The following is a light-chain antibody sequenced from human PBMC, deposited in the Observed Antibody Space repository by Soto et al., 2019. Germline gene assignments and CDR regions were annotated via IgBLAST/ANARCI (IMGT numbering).Light chain of an antibody. Sequence: QSVLTQPPSASGTPGQRVTISCSGSSSNIGSNTVNWYQQRPGTAPKLLIYNNDQRPSGVPDRFSGSKSGTSASLAISGLQSDDEAEYYCAGWDCSLKRGFGGGTKLTVL. V-gene: IGLV1-44*01. CDR3: AGWDCSLKRG. CDR1: SSNIGSNT. J-gene: IGLJ2*01. CDR2: NND.